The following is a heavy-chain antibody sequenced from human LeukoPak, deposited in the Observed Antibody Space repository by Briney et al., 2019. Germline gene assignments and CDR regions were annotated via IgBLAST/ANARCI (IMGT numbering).Heavy chain of an antibody. V-gene: IGHV3-30*02. J-gene: IGHJ4*02. CDR3: AKDNYGGNSAIFDY. Sequence: TGGSLRLSCAASGFSFSSYWMSWVRQAPGKGLEWVAFIRHDGSNKYYADSVKGRFTISRDNSKNTLYLQMNSLRAEDTAVYYCAKDNYGGNSAIFDYWGQGTLVTVSS. CDR1: GFSFSSYW. CDR2: IRHDGSNK. D-gene: IGHD4-23*01.